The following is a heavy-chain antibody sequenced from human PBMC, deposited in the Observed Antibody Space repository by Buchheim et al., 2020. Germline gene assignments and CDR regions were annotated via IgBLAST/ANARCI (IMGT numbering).Heavy chain of an antibody. CDR2: IGGSGDKT. J-gene: IGHJ4*02. Sequence: EVQLLASGGGLVQPGGSLRLSCAASGFTSGSYAMAWVRQAPGQGLEWVASIGGSGDKTHYRDSVKGRFTISRNSSKNTLYLQMNSLRVEDTALYFCAKGRGFDRWGQGT. CDR3: AKGRGFDR. V-gene: IGHV3-23*01. CDR1: GFTSGSYA.